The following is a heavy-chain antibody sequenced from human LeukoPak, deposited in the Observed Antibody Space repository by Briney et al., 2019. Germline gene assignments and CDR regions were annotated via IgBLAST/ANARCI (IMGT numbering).Heavy chain of an antibody. J-gene: IGHJ5*02. Sequence: SETLSLTCTVSGGSISSSSYYWGWIRQPPGKGLEWIGSIFYSGSTYYNPSRKSRVTISVDTSKNQFSLKVSSVTAADTAVYYCARGGYSGSDWTTWGQGTRVTVSS. V-gene: IGHV4-39*07. CDR2: IFYSGST. D-gene: IGHD5-12*01. CDR3: ARGGYSGSDWTT. CDR1: GGSISSSSYY.